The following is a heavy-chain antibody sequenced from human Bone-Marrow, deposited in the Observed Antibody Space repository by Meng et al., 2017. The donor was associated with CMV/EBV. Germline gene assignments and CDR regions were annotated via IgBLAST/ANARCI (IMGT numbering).Heavy chain of an antibody. CDR1: GFTFSSYW. V-gene: IGHV3-66*01. J-gene: IGHJ4*02. D-gene: IGHD3-22*01. CDR2: IYSGGST. CDR3: ARSDYYDSSAYPNYFDY. Sequence: GESLKISCAASGFTFSSYWMHWVRQAPGKGLEWVSVIYSGGSTYYAHSMKGRFTISRDNAKSSLYLQMNSLRAEDTAVYYCARSDYYDSSAYPNYFDYWGQGTLVTVSS.